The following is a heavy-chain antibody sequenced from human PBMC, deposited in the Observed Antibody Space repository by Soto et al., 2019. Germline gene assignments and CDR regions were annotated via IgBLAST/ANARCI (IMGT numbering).Heavy chain of an antibody. Sequence: GGSLRLSCAASGFTFSNAWMNWARQAPGKGLEWVGRIKSKTDGGTTDYAAPVKGRFTISRDDSKNTLYLQMNSLKTEDTAVYNCTPPRGYWTSTSWYGVQHLHPLDIGG. D-gene: IGHD2-2*03. CDR3: TPPRGYWTSTSWYGVQHLHPLDI. V-gene: IGHV3-15*07. J-gene: IGHJ3*02. CDR2: IKSKTDGGTT. CDR1: GFTFSNAW.